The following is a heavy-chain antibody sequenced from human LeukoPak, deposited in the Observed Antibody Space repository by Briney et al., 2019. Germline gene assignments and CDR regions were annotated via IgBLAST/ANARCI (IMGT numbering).Heavy chain of an antibody. CDR2: IYHSGST. D-gene: IGHD3-9*01. CDR1: CYSISSGYY. V-gene: IGHV4-38-2*01. Sequence: SETLSLTCAVSCYSISSGYYWGWIRQPPGKGLEWIGSIYHSGSTYYNPSLKSRVTISVDTSKTQFSLKLSSVTAAETAVYYCARGVLRYFDWLDYWGQGTLVTVSS. J-gene: IGHJ4*02. CDR3: ARGVLRYFDWLDY.